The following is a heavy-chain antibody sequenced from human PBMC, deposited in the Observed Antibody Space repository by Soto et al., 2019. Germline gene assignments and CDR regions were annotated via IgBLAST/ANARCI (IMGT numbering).Heavy chain of an antibody. CDR2: IKQDGSEK. D-gene: IGHD3-3*01. CDR1: GFTFSSYW. J-gene: IGHJ6*03. CDR3: ARGFWSGYLHYYYMDV. Sequence: PGGSLRLSCAASGFTFSSYWMSWVRQAPGKGLEWVAYIKQDGSEKYYVDSVKGRFTISRDNAKNSLYLQMNSLRAEDTAVYYCARGFWSGYLHYYYMDVWGKGTTVTVSS. V-gene: IGHV3-7*01.